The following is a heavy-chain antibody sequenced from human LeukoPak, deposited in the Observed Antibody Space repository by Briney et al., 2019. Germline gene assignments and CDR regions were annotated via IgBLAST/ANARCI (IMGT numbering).Heavy chain of an antibody. CDR3: ARQGNWNLDY. CDR2: NNYNGIT. CDR1: GDSISSYY. Sequence: SETLSLTCTVSGDSISSYYWSWIRQPPGKGLEWIGYNNYNGITNYNPSLKSRVTISVDTSKNQFSLKLTSVTAADTAIYYCARQGNWNLDYWGQGTLVTVSS. D-gene: IGHD1-1*01. J-gene: IGHJ4*02. V-gene: IGHV4-59*08.